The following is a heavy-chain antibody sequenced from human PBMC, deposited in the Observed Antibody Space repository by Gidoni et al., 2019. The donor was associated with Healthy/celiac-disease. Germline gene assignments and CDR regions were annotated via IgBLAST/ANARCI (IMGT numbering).Heavy chain of an antibody. J-gene: IGHJ5*02. Sequence: QVQLVQSGAEVKKPGASVKVSCKASGYTFTNYYIHWVRQAPGQGLEWMGISNPSGGSTSYEQKFQGRVTMTRDTSTSTVFMELSSLRSEDTAVYYCARLYSGGFDPWGQGTLVTVSS. V-gene: IGHV1-46*01. D-gene: IGHD1-26*01. CDR1: GYTFTNYY. CDR3: ARLYSGGFDP. CDR2: SNPSGGST.